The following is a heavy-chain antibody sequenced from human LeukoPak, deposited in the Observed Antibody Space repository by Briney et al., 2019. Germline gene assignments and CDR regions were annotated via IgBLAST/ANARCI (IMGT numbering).Heavy chain of an antibody. D-gene: IGHD6-19*01. J-gene: IGHJ4*02. CDR2: IIPIFGTA. CDR1: GGTFSSYA. V-gene: IGHV1-69*06. CDR3: ASSLAVAGTEADY. Sequence: GASVKVSCKASGGTFSSYAISWVRQAPGQGLEWMGGIIPIFGTANYAQKFQGRVTITADKSTSRAYMELRSLRAEDAAVYYCASSLAVAGTEADYWGQGTLVTVSS.